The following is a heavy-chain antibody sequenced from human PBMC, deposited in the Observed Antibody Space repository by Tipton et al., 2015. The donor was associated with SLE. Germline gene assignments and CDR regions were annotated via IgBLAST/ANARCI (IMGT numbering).Heavy chain of an antibody. V-gene: IGHV4-61*02. CDR3: ARPLCSTTICYNNWFDP. Sequence: TLSLTCTVSGGSISSGSYYWSWIRQPAGKGLEWIGRIYTSGSTNYNPSLKSRVTISVDTSKNQFSLKLSSVTAADTAVYFCARPLCSTTICYNNWFDPWGQGTLVTVSS. CDR1: GGSISSGSYY. D-gene: IGHD2-2*02. J-gene: IGHJ5*02. CDR2: IYTSGST.